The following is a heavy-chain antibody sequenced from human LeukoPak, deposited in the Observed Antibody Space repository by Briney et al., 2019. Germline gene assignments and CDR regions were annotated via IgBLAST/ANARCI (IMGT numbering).Heavy chain of an antibody. D-gene: IGHD3-10*01. CDR1: GFTFSTYW. CDR2: IKPDGSEK. Sequence: GGSLRLSCAASGFTFSTYWMTWVRQSPGKGLEWVANIKPDGSEKYFVDSVKGRFTVSRDNAKNALYLEMNSLRAEDTAEYFCARERMYSGSGSTYPYYDYWGQGTLVTVSS. V-gene: IGHV3-7*01. J-gene: IGHJ4*02. CDR3: ARERMYSGSGSTYPYYDY.